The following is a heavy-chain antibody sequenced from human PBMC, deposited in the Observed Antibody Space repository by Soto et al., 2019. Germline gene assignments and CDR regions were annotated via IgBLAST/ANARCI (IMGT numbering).Heavy chain of an antibody. D-gene: IGHD3-22*01. CDR3: ARAMIVDLCAFDI. V-gene: IGHV4-30-2*01. CDR1: GGSISSGGYS. CDR2: IYHSGST. Sequence: PSETLSLTCAVSGGSISSGGYSWSWIRQPPGKGLEWIGYIYHSGSTYYNPSLKSRVTISVDMSKNQFSLKLSSVTAADTAVYYCARAMIVDLCAFDIWGQGTMVTVSS. J-gene: IGHJ3*02.